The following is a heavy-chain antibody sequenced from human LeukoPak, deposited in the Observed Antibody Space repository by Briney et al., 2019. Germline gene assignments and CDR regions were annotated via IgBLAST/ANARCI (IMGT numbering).Heavy chain of an antibody. D-gene: IGHD3-9*01. V-gene: IGHV1-18*01. J-gene: IGHJ4*02. CDR3: ARDEDTDILTGNERFDY. CDR2: INANNGNT. CDR1: GYTFTNYG. Sequence: ASVKVSCKASGYTFTNYGIIWVRQAPGQGLEWMGWINANNGNTNYAQHLQGRVTMTTDSSTSTAYMELRSLRSDDTAVYYCARDEDTDILTGNERFDYWGQGTLVTVSS.